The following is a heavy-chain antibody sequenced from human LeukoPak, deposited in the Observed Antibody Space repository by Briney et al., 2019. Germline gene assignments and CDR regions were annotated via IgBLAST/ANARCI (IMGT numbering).Heavy chain of an antibody. J-gene: IGHJ5*01. D-gene: IGHD6-13*01. CDR3: ARDTSSSWHNWFDS. Sequence: ASVKVSCKASGYTFTSYDINWVRQATGQGLEWMGWMNPNSGNTGYAQKFQGRVTITRNTSISTAYMELSSLRSEDTAVYYCARDTSSSWHNWFDSWGQGTLVTVSS. V-gene: IGHV1-8*03. CDR1: GYTFTSYD. CDR2: MNPNSGNT.